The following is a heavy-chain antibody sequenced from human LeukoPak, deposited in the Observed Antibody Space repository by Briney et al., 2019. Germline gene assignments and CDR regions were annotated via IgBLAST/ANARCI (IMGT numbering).Heavy chain of an antibody. J-gene: IGHJ4*02. CDR3: ARTNKLGYYDFWSGYSNYFDY. CDR2: IYYSGST. Sequence: SETLSLTCTVFGGSISSSSYYWGWIRQPPGKGLEWIGSIYYSGSTYYNPSLKSRVTISVDTSKNQFSLKLSSVTAADTAVYYCARTNKLGYYDFWSGYSNYFDYWGQGTLVTVSS. D-gene: IGHD3-3*01. CDR1: GGSISSSSYY. V-gene: IGHV4-39*01.